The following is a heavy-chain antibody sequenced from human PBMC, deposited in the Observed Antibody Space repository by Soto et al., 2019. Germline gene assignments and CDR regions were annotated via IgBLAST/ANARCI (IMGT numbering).Heavy chain of an antibody. CDR1: GYSISSGYY. D-gene: IGHD4-17*01. CDR3: ARGAATVTPGWFDP. V-gene: IGHV4-38-2*01. Sequence: PSETLSLTCAVSGYSISSGYYWGWIQQPPGKGLEWIASIYHSGTTYHNPSLKSRVTISVDTSKNQFSLKLSSVIAADTAVYYCARGAATVTPGWFDPWGQGTLVTVSS. J-gene: IGHJ5*02. CDR2: IYHSGTT.